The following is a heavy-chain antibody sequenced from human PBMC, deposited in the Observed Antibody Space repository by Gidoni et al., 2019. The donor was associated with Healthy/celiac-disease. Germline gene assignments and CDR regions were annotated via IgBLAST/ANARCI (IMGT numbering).Heavy chain of an antibody. Sequence: EVQLVESGGGLVKPGGSLRLSCAASGFTFSNAWMSWVRQAPGKGLEWVGRIKSKTDGGTTDYAAPVKGRFTISRDDSKNTLYLQMNSLKTEDTAVYYCTTGTVYANYYYYYGMDVWGQGTTVTVSS. CDR1: GFTFSNAW. CDR2: IKSKTDGGTT. J-gene: IGHJ6*02. V-gene: IGHV3-15*01. CDR3: TTGTVYANYYYYYGMDV. D-gene: IGHD2-8*01.